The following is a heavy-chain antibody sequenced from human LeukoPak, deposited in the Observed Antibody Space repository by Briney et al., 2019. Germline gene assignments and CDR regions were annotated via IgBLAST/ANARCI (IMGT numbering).Heavy chain of an antibody. Sequence: KPSETLSLTCTVSGDFITAYYWSWIRQTPGKGLEWIGYVYYSGSTEYNPSLRSRVTMSLEMSKHQFSLNLTSVTAADTAVYYCASNTATVFDNWGQGALVTVSS. CDR1: GDFITAYY. J-gene: IGHJ4*02. V-gene: IGHV4-59*01. CDR3: ASNTATVFDN. CDR2: VYYSGST. D-gene: IGHD2-21*02.